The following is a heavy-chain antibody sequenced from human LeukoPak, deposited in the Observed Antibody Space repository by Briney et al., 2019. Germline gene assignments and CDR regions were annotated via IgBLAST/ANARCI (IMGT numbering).Heavy chain of an antibody. V-gene: IGHV3-21*01. CDR2: ISSSSSYI. Sequence: PGGSLRLSCAASGFTFSSYSMNWVRQAPGKGLEWVSSISSSSSYIYYADSVKGRFTISRDSAKNSLYLQMNSLRAEDTAVYYCARVLGGDFDYWGQGTLVTVSS. D-gene: IGHD1-26*01. CDR1: GFTFSSYS. J-gene: IGHJ4*02. CDR3: ARVLGGDFDY.